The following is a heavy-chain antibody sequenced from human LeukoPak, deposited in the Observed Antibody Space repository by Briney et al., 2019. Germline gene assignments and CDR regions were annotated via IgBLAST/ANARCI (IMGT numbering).Heavy chain of an antibody. Sequence: GGSLRLSCAASGFTFSSYSMHWVRQAPGKGLEWVAVTSYDEESKFYAVSVKGRFTISRDNSKNSLYLQMNSLRTEDTAVYYCARGATNDFWTGYGWFDPWGQGTMAAVSS. V-gene: IGHV3-30*04. CDR3: ARGATNDFWTGYGWFDP. CDR2: TSYDEESK. CDR1: GFTFSSYS. D-gene: IGHD3/OR15-3a*01. J-gene: IGHJ5*02.